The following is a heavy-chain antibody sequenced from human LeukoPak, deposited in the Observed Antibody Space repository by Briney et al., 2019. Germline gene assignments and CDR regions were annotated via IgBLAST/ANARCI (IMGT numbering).Heavy chain of an antibody. J-gene: IGHJ4*02. CDR2: VNAGNGNT. V-gene: IGHV1-3*01. CDR3: ARGIQLWFRFDY. D-gene: IGHD5-18*01. Sequence: ASVKVSCTASGYTFTSYAMHWVRQAPGQRLEWMGWVNAGNGNTKYSQKFQGRVTITRDTSASTAYMELSSLRSEDTAVYYCARGIQLWFRFDYWGQGTLVTVSS. CDR1: GYTFTSYA.